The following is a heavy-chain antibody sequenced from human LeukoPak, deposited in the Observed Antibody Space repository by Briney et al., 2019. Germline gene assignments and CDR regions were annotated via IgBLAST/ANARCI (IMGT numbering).Heavy chain of an antibody. CDR2: IYYTGST. V-gene: IGHV4-34*01. D-gene: IGHD2-8*02. CDR1: GGSFSGYY. J-gene: IGHJ2*01. Sequence: NPSETLSLTCAVYGGSFSGYYWSWIRQPPGKGPEWIGSIYYTGSTFYNPSLKSRVTISEDPSKNQFSLKLRSVTAADTAVYYCAGYREYWDWHFDLWGRGAPVTVSP. CDR3: AGYREYWDWHFDL.